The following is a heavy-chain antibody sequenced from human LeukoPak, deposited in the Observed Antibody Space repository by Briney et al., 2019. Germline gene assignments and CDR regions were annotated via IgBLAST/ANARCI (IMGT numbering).Heavy chain of an antibody. J-gene: IGHJ4*02. V-gene: IGHV3-74*01. CDR3: AREVGATTGFDY. CDR2: INSDGSST. D-gene: IGHD1-26*01. Sequence: GGSLRLSCAASGFXFSSYWMHWVRQAPGKGLVWVSRINSDGSSTSYADSVKGRFTISRDNAKNTLYLQMHSLRAEDTAVYYCAREVGATTGFDYWGQGTLVTVSS. CDR1: GFXFSSYW.